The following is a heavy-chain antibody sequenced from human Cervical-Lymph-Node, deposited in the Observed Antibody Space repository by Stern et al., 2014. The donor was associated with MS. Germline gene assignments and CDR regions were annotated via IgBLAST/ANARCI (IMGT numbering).Heavy chain of an antibody. CDR1: GGSISSFF. J-gene: IGHJ4*02. Sequence: QLQLQESGPGLVKPSETPTLTCTVSGGSISSFFWTWIRQSPGKGLEWIGHVYYSGSTNYNPSLKSRVTISVDTSKNQFSLKLSSVTAADTAVYFCARGDHFASGQLDNWGQGTLVSVSS. D-gene: IGHD3-10*01. V-gene: IGHV4-59*01. CDR2: VYYSGST. CDR3: ARGDHFASGQLDN.